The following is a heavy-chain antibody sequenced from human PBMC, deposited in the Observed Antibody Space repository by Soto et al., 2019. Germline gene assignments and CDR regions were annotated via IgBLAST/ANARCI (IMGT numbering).Heavy chain of an antibody. CDR2: ISANNGNT. D-gene: IGHD5-12*01. J-gene: IGHJ4*02. CDR3: AVVQSGYDFAD. CDR1: GYTFTSYG. V-gene: IGHV1-18*01. Sequence: QVKLVQSGAEVKKPGASVKVSCKASGYTFTSYGINWVRQAPGQGLEWMGWISANNGNTHYAKKLQGRVTMTTDTTTMTAYMEPRSLRSDDTAVYYCAVVQSGYDFADWGQGTLVTVSS.